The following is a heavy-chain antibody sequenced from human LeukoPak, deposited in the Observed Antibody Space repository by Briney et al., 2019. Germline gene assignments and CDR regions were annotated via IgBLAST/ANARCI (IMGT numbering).Heavy chain of an antibody. CDR1: GFTFSSYA. CDR2: ISGSGGST. V-gene: IGHV3-23*01. CDR3: AKAGRDYDFWSGHTYYYYYMDV. J-gene: IGHJ6*03. D-gene: IGHD3-3*01. Sequence: GGSLRLSCAASGFTFSSYAMSWVRQAPGKGLEWVSAISGSGGSTYYADSVKGRFTISRDNSKNTLYLQMNSLRAEDTAVYYCAKAGRDYDFWSGHTYYYYYMDVWGKGTTVTVSS.